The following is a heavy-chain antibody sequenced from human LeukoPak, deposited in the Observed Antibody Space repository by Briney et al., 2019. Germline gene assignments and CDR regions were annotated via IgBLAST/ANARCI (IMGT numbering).Heavy chain of an antibody. Sequence: GGSLRLSCAASGNYWMHWVRQVPGKGLEWVSHINSGGSWTSYADSVKGRFTISKDNAKNTVYLQMNSLRAEDTAVYYCVSFYETYWGRGTLVTVSS. D-gene: IGHD2/OR15-2a*01. V-gene: IGHV3-74*01. CDR2: INSGGSWT. CDR1: GNYW. J-gene: IGHJ4*02. CDR3: VSFYETY.